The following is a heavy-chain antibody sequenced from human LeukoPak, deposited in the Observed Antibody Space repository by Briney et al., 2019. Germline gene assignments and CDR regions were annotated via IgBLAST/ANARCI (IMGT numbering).Heavy chain of an antibody. Sequence: SQTLSLTCSVSGDSISSGSYYWSWIRQPAGKGLEWIGRIYTTGSTNYNPSLKSRVTISVDTSENQFSLRLSSVTAADTAVYYCARGSLGREVSAFFKNWGQGIPVTVSS. J-gene: IGHJ4*02. CDR3: ARGSLGREVSAFFKN. CDR2: IYTTGST. D-gene: IGHD5/OR15-5a*01. V-gene: IGHV4-61*02. CDR1: GDSISSGSYY.